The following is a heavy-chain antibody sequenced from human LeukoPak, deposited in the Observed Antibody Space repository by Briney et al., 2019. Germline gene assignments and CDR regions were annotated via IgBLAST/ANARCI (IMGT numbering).Heavy chain of an antibody. V-gene: IGHV4-34*01. Sequence: KASETLSLTCAVYGGSFSGYYWSWIRQPPGKGLEWIGEINHSGSTNYNPSLKSRVTISVDTSKNQFSLKLSSVTAADTAVYYCARRRYYYDSSVDYWGQGTLVTVSS. CDR2: INHSGST. CDR1: GGSFSGYY. J-gene: IGHJ4*02. CDR3: ARRRYYYDSSVDY. D-gene: IGHD3-22*01.